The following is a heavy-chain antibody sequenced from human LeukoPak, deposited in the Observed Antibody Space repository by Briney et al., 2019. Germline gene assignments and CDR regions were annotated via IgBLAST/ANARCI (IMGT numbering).Heavy chain of an antibody. CDR3: ARGHYYDFWSGYPNWFDP. V-gene: IGHV1-8*01. J-gene: IGHJ5*02. D-gene: IGHD3-3*01. Sequence: ASVKVSCKASGYTFTSYDINWVRQATGQGLEWMGWMNPNSGNTGYAQKFQGRVTMTRNTSISTAYMELSSLRSEDTAVYYCARGHYYDFWSGYPNWFDPWGQGTLVTVSS. CDR2: MNPNSGNT. CDR1: GYTFTSYD.